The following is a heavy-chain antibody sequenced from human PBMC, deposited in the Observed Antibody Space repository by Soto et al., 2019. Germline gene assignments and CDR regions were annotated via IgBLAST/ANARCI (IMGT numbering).Heavy chain of an antibody. J-gene: IGHJ4*02. V-gene: IGHV1-18*01. CDR2: ISAYNGNT. CDR1: GYTFTSYG. CDR3: ARDFDDILTGSYYFDY. D-gene: IGHD3-9*01. Sequence: GASVKVSCKASGYTFTSYGISWVRQAPGQGLEWMGWISAYNGNTNYAQKLQGRVTMTTDTSTSTAYMELRSLRSDDTAVYYCARDFDDILTGSYYFDYWGQGTLVTVSS.